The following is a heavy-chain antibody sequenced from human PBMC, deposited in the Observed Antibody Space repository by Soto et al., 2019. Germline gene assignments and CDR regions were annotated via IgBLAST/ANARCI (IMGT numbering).Heavy chain of an antibody. CDR2: IIPILGIT. CDR1: GGTFSSNT. CDR3: ASPSNWYFDL. J-gene: IGHJ2*01. Sequence: ASVKLSCKASGGTFSSNTISWVRQAPGQGLEWMGRIIPILGITNYAQKFQGRVTITADKSTSTAYMELSSLRSEDTAVYYCASPSNWYFDLWGRGTLVTVSS. V-gene: IGHV1-69*02.